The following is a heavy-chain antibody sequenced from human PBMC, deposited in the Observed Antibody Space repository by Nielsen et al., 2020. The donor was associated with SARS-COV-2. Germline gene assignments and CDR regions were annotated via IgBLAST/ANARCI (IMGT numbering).Heavy chain of an antibody. J-gene: IGHJ4*02. Sequence: GGSLRLSCEASGFTFSNYGMHWVRQAPGKGLEWVAVVSYDGSNKYYADSVKGRFTISRDNSKNTLYLQMNSLRAEDTALYYCAKLPGLYENFDYWGQGTLVTVSS. V-gene: IGHV3-30*18. CDR1: GFTFSNYG. D-gene: IGHD3-16*01. CDR2: VSYDGSNK. CDR3: AKLPGLYENFDY.